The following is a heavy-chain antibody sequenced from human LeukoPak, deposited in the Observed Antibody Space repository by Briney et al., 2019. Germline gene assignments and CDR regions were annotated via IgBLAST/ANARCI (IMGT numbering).Heavy chain of an antibody. CDR1: GYTFTSYG. D-gene: IGHD2-2*01. Sequence: ASVKVSCKVSGYTFTSYGISWVRQAPGQGLEWMGWISAYNGNTNYAQKLQGRVTMTTDTSTSTAYMELRSLRSDDTAVYYCARDIVVVPAAVFDYWGQGTLVTVSS. V-gene: IGHV1-18*04. CDR2: ISAYNGNT. CDR3: ARDIVVVPAAVFDY. J-gene: IGHJ4*02.